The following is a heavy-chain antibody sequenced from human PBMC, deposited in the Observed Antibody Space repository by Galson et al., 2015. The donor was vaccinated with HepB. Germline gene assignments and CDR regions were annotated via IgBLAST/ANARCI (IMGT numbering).Heavy chain of an antibody. D-gene: IGHD4-17*01. V-gene: IGHV3-53*01. Sequence: SLRLSCAASGFTVSSSYMNWVRQTPGERLEWVSVLHRGGSSYYAGSVKGRFTISRDNSKNTLYLEMNSLRVEDTAVYYCASGPGTVTDYYFYMDVWGIGTTVTVSS. J-gene: IGHJ6*03. CDR2: LHRGGSS. CDR1: GFTVSSSY. CDR3: ASGPGTVTDYYFYMDV.